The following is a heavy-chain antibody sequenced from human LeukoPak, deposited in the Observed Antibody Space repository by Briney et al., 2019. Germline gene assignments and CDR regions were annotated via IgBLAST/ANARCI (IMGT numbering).Heavy chain of an antibody. CDR2: ISGSGSGGST. V-gene: IGHV3-23*01. Sequence: GGSLRLSCAASGFTFSSSAMSWVRQAPGKGLEWVSNISGSGSGGSTYYADSVKGRFTISRDNSKNTLYLQMNSLRAEDTAVYYCARDLPYSAWTHPFDYWGQGTLVTVSS. D-gene: IGHD1-26*01. CDR3: ARDLPYSAWTHPFDY. CDR1: GFTFSSSA. J-gene: IGHJ4*02.